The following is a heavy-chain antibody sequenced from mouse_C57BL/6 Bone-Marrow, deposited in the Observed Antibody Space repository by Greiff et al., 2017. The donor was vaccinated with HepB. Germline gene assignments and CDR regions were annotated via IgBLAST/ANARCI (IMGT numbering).Heavy chain of an antibody. D-gene: IGHD2-3*01. CDR2: IDPETGGT. V-gene: IGHV1-15*01. CDR1: GYTFTDYE. J-gene: IGHJ2*01. CDR3: TRRVWLLLFDY. Sequence: QVQLQQSGAELVRPGASVTLSCKASGYTFTDYEMHWVKQTPVHGLEWIGAIDPETGGTAYNQKFKGKAILTADKSSITAYMELRSLTSEDSAVYYCTRRVWLLLFDYWGQGTTLTVSS.